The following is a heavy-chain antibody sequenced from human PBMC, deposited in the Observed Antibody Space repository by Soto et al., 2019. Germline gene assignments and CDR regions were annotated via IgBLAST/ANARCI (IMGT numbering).Heavy chain of an antibody. D-gene: IGHD2-2*01. J-gene: IGHJ6*03. V-gene: IGHV4-59*08. Sequence: ETLSLTCTVSGASINGHYWNWIRQSPGKGLEWIAYMYDSGTTNYNPSLKSRVTISVDTSKNQVPLKLSSVTAADTAVYYCARFQRVEPAPTYDYYYIDVWGKGTTVTVSS. CDR3: ARFQRVEPAPTYDYYYIDV. CDR1: GASINGHY. CDR2: MYDSGTT.